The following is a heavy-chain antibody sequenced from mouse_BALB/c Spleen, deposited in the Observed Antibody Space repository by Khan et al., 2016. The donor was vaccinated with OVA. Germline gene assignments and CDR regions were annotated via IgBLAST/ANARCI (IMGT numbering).Heavy chain of an antibody. CDR2: ISSDGDYT. J-gene: IGHJ3*01. CDR3: AGHLTGSFAY. D-gene: IGHD4-1*01. V-gene: IGHV5-6*01. CDR1: GFTFSSYS. Sequence: EVQLVESGGDLVKPGGSLKLSCAASGFTFSSYSMSWVRQTPDKRLEWVASISSDGDYTYYPDSVKGRFTISRDNAKNTLYLQMSDLKTEDTAMYYCAGHLTGSFAYWGQGTLVTVSA.